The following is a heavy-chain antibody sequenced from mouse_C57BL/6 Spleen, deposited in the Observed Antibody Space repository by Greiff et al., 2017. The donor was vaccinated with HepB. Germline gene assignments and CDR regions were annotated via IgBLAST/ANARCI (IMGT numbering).Heavy chain of an antibody. D-gene: IGHD1-2*01. V-gene: IGHV1-19*01. J-gene: IGHJ2*01. CDR1: GYTFTDYY. CDR3: AREGTAFDY. Sequence: EVQLQQSGPVLVKPGASVKMSCKASGYTFTDYYMNWVKQSHGKSLEWIGVINPYNGGTSYNQKFKGKATLTVDKSSSTAYMELNSLTSEDSAVYYCAREGTAFDYWGQSTTLTVSS. CDR2: INPYNGGT.